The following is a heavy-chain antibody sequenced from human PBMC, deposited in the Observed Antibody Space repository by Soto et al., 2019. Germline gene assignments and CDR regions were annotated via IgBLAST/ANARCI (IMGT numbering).Heavy chain of an antibody. CDR1: GFDFSTYS. J-gene: IGHJ6*02. CDR2: VSMDSDTI. CDR3: ARLYYDYV. Sequence: GGSLRLSCKASGFDFSTYSMNWVRQAPGKGLEWIAYVSMDSDTIHYADSVKGRFTISRDDPENSLYLQMNSLRDEDTATYYCARLYYDYVWGQGTTVTVS. V-gene: IGHV3-48*02. D-gene: IGHD3-3*01.